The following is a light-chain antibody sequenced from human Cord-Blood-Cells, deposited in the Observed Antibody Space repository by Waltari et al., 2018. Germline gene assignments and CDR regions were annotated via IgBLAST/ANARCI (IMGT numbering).Light chain of an antibody. Sequence: DIQMTQSPSSLSASVGARVTITCRASQRISSYLNWYQQKPGKAPKLLIYAASSLQSGVSSRFSGSGSGTDFTLTISSLQPEDFATYYCQQSYSTPRTFGQGTKVEIK. CDR1: QRISSY. V-gene: IGKV1-39*01. CDR3: QQSYSTPRT. J-gene: IGKJ1*01. CDR2: AAS.